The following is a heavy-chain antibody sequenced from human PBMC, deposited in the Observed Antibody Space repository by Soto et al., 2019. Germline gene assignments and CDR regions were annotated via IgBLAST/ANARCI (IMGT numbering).Heavy chain of an antibody. J-gene: IGHJ5*02. D-gene: IGHD2-2*02. Sequence: ASVKVSCKASGYTFTTYYIHWVRQAPGQGLEWMGIINPTSGSTTYAQKFQGRVTMTRDTSTSTVYMELSSLRSEDTAVYYCARGECDNTSCYRGGWFDPWGQGTLVTSPQ. V-gene: IGHV1-46*01. CDR2: INPTSGST. CDR3: ARGECDNTSCYRGGWFDP. CDR1: GYTFTTYY.